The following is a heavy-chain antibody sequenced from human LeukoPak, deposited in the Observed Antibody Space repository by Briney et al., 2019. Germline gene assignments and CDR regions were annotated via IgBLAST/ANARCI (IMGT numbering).Heavy chain of an antibody. V-gene: IGHV3-74*01. D-gene: IGHD5-12*01. CDR3: AGAYSAYDPFDY. CDR1: GFTFSNYW. Sequence: GGSLRLSCAASGFTFSNYWMHWVRQAPGKGLVWVSRLNADGNSITYADSVRGRLTISRDNAKHSVHMQMNSLRVEDTAIYFCAGAYSAYDPFDYWGQGILVTVSS. J-gene: IGHJ4*02. CDR2: LNADGNSI.